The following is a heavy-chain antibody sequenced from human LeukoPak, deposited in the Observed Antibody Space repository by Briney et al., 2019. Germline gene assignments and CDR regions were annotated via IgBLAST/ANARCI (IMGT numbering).Heavy chain of an antibody. D-gene: IGHD2-21*02. V-gene: IGHV3-30*18. CDR3: AKEDVVVTAFDY. Sequence: KPGRSLRLSCAASGFTFSSYGMHWVRQAPGKGLEWVAVISYDGSNKYYADSVKGRFTISRDNSKNTLYLQMNSLRAEDTVVYYCAKEDVVVTAFDYWGQGTLVTVSS. CDR2: ISYDGSNK. J-gene: IGHJ4*02. CDR1: GFTFSSYG.